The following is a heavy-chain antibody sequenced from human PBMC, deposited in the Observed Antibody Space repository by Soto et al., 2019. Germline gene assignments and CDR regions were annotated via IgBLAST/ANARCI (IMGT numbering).Heavy chain of an antibody. D-gene: IGHD3-3*01. V-gene: IGHV4-31*03. CDR1: GGSISSGGYY. J-gene: IGHJ4*02. CDR3: ARVGSNYDFWSGYYSFDY. Sequence: PSETLSLTCTVSGGSISSGGYYWSWIRQHPGKGLEWIGYIYYSGSTYYNPSLKSRVTISVDTSRNQFSLKLSSVTAADTAVYYCARVGSNYDFWSGYYSFDYWGQGTLVTVSS. CDR2: IYYSGST.